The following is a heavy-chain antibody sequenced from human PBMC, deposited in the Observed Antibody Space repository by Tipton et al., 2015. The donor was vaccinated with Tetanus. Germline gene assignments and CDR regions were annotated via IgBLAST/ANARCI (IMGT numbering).Heavy chain of an antibody. CDR1: GGSLNTFY. J-gene: IGHJ6*02. D-gene: IGHD1-26*01. CDR2: VYSSGST. V-gene: IGHV4-4*07. Sequence: TLSLTCTVSGGSLNTFYWNWIRQPAGKGLEWIGRVYSSGSTNYNPSLKSRVTMSIDASKNQFPRELTSVTAADTAVYYCARDFRERSGTYYSYYYTMDVWGQGTTVTVSS. CDR3: ARDFRERSGTYYSYYYTMDV.